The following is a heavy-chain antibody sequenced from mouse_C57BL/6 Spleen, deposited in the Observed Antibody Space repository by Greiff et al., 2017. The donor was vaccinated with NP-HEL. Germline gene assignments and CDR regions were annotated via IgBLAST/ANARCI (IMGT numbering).Heavy chain of an antibody. V-gene: IGHV5-4*03. CDR1: GFTFSSYA. CDR3: ARGGGGSSYYFDY. Sequence: EVKLMESGGGLVKPGGSLKLSCAASGFTFSSYAMSWVRQTPEKRLEWVATISDGGSYTYYPDNVKGRFTISRENAKNNLYLQMSHLKSEDTAMYYCARGGGGSSYYFDYWGQGTTLTVSS. D-gene: IGHD1-1*01. CDR2: ISDGGSYT. J-gene: IGHJ2*01.